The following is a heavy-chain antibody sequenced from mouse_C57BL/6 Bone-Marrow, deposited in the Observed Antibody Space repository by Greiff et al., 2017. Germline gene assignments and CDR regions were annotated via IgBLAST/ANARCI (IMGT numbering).Heavy chain of an antibody. CDR1: GFTFSDYG. D-gene: IGHD3-1*01. Sequence: EVKLMESGGGLVKPGGSLKLSCAASGFTFSDYGMHWVRQAPEKGLEWVAYISSGSSTIYYADTVKGRFTISRDNAKNTLFLQMTSLRSEDTAMYYCARGLLYWGQGTTLTVSS. CDR2: ISSGSSTI. J-gene: IGHJ2*01. V-gene: IGHV5-17*01. CDR3: ARGLLY.